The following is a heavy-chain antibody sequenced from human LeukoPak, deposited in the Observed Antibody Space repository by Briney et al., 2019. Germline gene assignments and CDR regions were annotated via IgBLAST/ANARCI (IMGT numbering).Heavy chain of an antibody. CDR2: IRYDGSNK. CDR3: AKDKGYYYYMDV. V-gene: IGHV3-30*02. J-gene: IGHJ6*03. CDR1: GFTFISYG. Sequence: GGSLRLSCAASGFTFISYGMHWVRQAPGKGLEWVAFIRYDGSNKYYADSVKGRFTISGDNSKNSLYLQMNSLRTEDTALYYCAKDKGYYYYMDVWGKGTTVTVSS.